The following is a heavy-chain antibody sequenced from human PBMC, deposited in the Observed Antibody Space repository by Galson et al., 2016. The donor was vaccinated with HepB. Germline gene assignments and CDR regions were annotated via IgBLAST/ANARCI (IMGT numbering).Heavy chain of an antibody. V-gene: IGHV3-33*06. Sequence: SLRLSCAASAFTFSSYGMHWVRQAPGKGLEWVALIWQDGNNKYYADSVKGRFTISRDNSKNTLYLQMNSLRAEDTAVYYCAKAYDYVWGSYRLSHNFDYWGQGTLVTVSS. D-gene: IGHD3-16*02. J-gene: IGHJ4*02. CDR2: IWQDGNNK. CDR1: AFTFSSYG. CDR3: AKAYDYVWGSYRLSHNFDY.